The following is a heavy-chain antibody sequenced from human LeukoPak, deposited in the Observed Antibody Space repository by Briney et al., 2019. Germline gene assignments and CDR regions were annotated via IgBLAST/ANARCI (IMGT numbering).Heavy chain of an antibody. D-gene: IGHD6-13*01. CDR3: ARDQSVRLLQTSSTYFKHVFAI. J-gene: IGHJ3*02. V-gene: IGHV1-18*01. CDR1: GYTFTNYG. Sequence: ASVKVSCKTSGYTFTNYGISWVRQAPGLGLEWMGWITAYNGNTNYAQKVQGRVTMTTDTSTSTAYMELRSLRFDDTAVYYCARDQSVRLLQTSSTYFKHVFAIWGQGSMVTVSS. CDR2: ITAYNGNT.